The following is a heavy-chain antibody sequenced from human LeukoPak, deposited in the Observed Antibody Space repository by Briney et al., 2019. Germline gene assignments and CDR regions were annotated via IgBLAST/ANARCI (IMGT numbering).Heavy chain of an antibody. CDR2: IYPGDSDT. Sequence: GESLKISCKGSGYSFTNYWIAWVRPMPGRGLEWMGIIYPGDSDTRYSPSFQGQVTISGDRSISTPYLQWSSLQASDTAMYYCARGRYCTSTSCSHFDYWGQGTLVTVSS. V-gene: IGHV5-51*01. CDR1: GYSFTNYW. CDR3: ARGRYCTSTSCSHFDY. J-gene: IGHJ4*02. D-gene: IGHD2-2*01.